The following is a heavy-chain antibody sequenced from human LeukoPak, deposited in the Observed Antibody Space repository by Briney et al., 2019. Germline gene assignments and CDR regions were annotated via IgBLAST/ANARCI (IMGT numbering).Heavy chain of an antibody. D-gene: IGHD3-16*02. CDR3: ARDGYVWGSYRSGYFDY. V-gene: IGHV3-33*08. CDR2: IWCDGSNK. CDR1: GFTFTSYI. J-gene: IGHJ4*02. Sequence: PGGSLRLSCAASGFTFTSYIMHWVRQAPGKGLEWVAVIWCDGSNKYYADSVKGRFTISRDNSKNTLYLQMNSLRAEDTAVHYCARDGYVWGSYRSGYFDYWGQGTLVTVSS.